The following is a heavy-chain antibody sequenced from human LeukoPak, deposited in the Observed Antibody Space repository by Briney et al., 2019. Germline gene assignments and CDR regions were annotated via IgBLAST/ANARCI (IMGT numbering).Heavy chain of an antibody. D-gene: IGHD2-2*01. CDR2: IIPIFGTA. V-gene: IGHV1-69*13. J-gene: IGHJ6*04. CDR1: GGTFRRYA. Sequence: SVKVSCKASGGTFRRYAISWVRQPPGQGLEWMGLIIPIFGTANYAQKFQGRVTITADESTSTAYMELSSLRSEDTAVYYCARDFIPAATSDYYYGMDVWGKGTTVTVSS. CDR3: ARDFIPAATSDYYYGMDV.